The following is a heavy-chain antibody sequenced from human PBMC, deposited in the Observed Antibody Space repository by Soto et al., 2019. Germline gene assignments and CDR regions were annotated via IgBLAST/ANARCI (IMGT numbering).Heavy chain of an antibody. CDR1: GGSISSYY. D-gene: IGHD5-12*01. Sequence: ASETLSLTCTVSGGSISSYYWSWIRQPPGKGLEWIGYIYYSGSTNYNPSLKSRVTISVDTSKNQFSLKLSSVTAADTAVYYCARLYSGYLDYWGQGTLVTVSS. V-gene: IGHV4-59*01. CDR3: ARLYSGYLDY. CDR2: IYYSGST. J-gene: IGHJ4*02.